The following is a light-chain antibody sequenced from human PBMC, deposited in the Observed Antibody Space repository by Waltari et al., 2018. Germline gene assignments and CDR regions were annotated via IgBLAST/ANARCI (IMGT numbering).Light chain of an antibody. CDR3: SSYTTSGTL. CDR2: DVS. J-gene: IGLJ1*01. CDR1: SSDVGGYNY. Sequence: QSALTQPASVSGSPGQSIAISCTGTSSDVGGYNYVSWYQQHPGNAPKLMIYDVSNRPSGVSNRFSGSKSGNTASLTISGLQAEDEADYYCSSYTTSGTLFGTGTKVTVL. V-gene: IGLV2-14*03.